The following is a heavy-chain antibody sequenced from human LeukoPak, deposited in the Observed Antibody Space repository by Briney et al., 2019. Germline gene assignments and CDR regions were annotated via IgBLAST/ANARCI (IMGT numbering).Heavy chain of an antibody. CDR2: MTHDGSDE. J-gene: IGHJ4*02. V-gene: IGHV3-7*01. CDR1: GFTVNYW. Sequence: GGSLRLSCAASGFTVNYWMSWARQAPGKGLEWVATMTHDGSDEYYLDSVKGRFTISRDSAMNSIYLQMNSLRVEDTSTYYCAKGDLENWGQGTLVTVSS. CDR3: AKGDLEN.